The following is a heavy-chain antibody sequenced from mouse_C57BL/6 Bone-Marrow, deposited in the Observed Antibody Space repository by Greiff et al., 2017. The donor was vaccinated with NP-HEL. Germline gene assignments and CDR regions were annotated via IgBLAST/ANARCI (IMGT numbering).Heavy chain of an antibody. J-gene: IGHJ4*01. D-gene: IGHD3-2*02. Sequence: QVQLQQPGAELVRPGSSVKLSCKASGYTFTSYWMDWVKQRPGQGLEWIGNIYPSDSETHYNQKFKDKATLTVDKSSSTAYMQLSSLTSEDSAVYYCARSLRPYYYAMDYCGQGTSVTVSS. CDR2: IYPSDSET. V-gene: IGHV1-61*01. CDR3: ARSLRPYYYAMDY. CDR1: GYTFTSYW.